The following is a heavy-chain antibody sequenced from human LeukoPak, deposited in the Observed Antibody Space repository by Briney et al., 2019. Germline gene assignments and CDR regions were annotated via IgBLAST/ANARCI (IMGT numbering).Heavy chain of an antibody. J-gene: IGHJ5*02. CDR1: GGSTSSYY. CDR3: ARTTLLWFGELLPNWFDP. CDR2: IYYSGST. V-gene: IGHV4-59*01. D-gene: IGHD3-10*01. Sequence: SETLSLTCTVSGGSTSSYYWSWIRQPPGKGLEWIGYIYYSGSTNYNPSLKSRVTISVDTSKNQFSLKLSSVTAADTAVYYCARTTLLWFGELLPNWFDPWGQGTLVTVSS.